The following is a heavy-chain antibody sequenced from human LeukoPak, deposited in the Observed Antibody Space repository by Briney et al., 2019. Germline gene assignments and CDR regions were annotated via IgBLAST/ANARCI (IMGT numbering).Heavy chain of an antibody. J-gene: IGHJ6*03. CDR1: GFTFSDYY. D-gene: IGHD5-12*01. CDR2: ISNSGSTI. Sequence: GGSLRLSCAASGFTFSDYYMSWIRQAPGKGLEWISYISNSGSTIFYADSVKGRFTISRDNAKNSLYLQMNSLRAEDTAVYYCARQAVLGVATTDYYYMDVWGKGTTVTVSS. CDR3: ARQAVLGVATTDYYYMDV. V-gene: IGHV3-11*04.